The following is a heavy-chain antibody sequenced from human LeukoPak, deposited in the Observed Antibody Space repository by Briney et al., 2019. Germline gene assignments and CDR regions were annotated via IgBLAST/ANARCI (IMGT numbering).Heavy chain of an antibody. CDR2: IYYRGST. V-gene: IGHV4-39*07. CDR1: GGSISSSSYY. Sequence: SETLSLTCTVSGGSISSSSYYWGWLRQPPGKGLEWIGSIYYRGSTYYNPSLKSRVTISVDTSKNQFSLKLSSVTAADTAVYYCARVGVYDSSRRQFDYWGQGTLVTVSP. CDR3: ARVGVYDSSRRQFDY. J-gene: IGHJ4*02. D-gene: IGHD3-22*01.